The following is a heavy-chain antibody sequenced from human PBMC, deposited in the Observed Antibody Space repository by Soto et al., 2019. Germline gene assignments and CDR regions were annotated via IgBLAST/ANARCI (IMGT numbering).Heavy chain of an antibody. D-gene: IGHD4-17*01. J-gene: IGHJ3*02. CDR1: VVSISSSSYY. Sequence: SETLSLTCTFSVVSISSSSYYCGWIRQPPWKGLEWIGSIYYSGSTYYNPSLKSRVTISVDTSKNQFSLKLSSVTAADTAVYYCARRGTAHYGDYVNAFDIWGQGTMVNVSS. CDR3: ARRGTAHYGDYVNAFDI. CDR2: IYYSGST. V-gene: IGHV4-39*01.